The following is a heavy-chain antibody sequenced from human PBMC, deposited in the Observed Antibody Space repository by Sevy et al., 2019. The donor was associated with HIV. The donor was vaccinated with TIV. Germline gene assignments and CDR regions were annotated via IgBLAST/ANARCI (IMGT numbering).Heavy chain of an antibody. J-gene: IGHJ4*02. CDR3: TTKHGFWSGYYYFDY. CDR2: IKSKTDGGTT. D-gene: IGHD3-3*01. CDR1: GLTFNNAW. V-gene: IGHV3-15*01. Sequence: GGSLRLSCAASGLTFNNAWMTWVRQAPGMGLEWVGRIKSKTDGGTTDYAAPVKSRFPISSDDSKNKLYLQMNSLKTEDTAVYYCTTKHGFWSGYYYFDYWGQGTLVTVSS.